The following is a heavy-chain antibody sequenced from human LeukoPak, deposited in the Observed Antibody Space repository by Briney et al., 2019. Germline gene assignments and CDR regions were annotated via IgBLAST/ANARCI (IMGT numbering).Heavy chain of an antibody. D-gene: IGHD3-22*01. Sequence: SETLSLTCTVSGGSISSYYWSWIRQPPGKGLEWIGYIYYSGSTNYNPSLKSRVTISVDTSKNQFSLKLSSVTAADTAVYYCARHAPSYYYDSSGPKTHFDYWGQGTLVTVSS. CDR1: GGSISSYY. CDR3: ARHAPSYYYDSSGPKTHFDY. V-gene: IGHV4-59*08. J-gene: IGHJ4*02. CDR2: IYYSGST.